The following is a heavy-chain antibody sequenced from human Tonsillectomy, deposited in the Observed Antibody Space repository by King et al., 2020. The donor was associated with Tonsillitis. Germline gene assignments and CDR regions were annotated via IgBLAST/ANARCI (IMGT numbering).Heavy chain of an antibody. V-gene: IGHV4-59*01. J-gene: IGHJ4*02. CDR1: GGSISSYY. D-gene: IGHD2-15*01. Sequence: QLQESGPGLVKPSETLSLTCTVSGGSISSYYWSWIRQPPGKGLEWIGYIYYSGSTNYNPSLKSRVTISVDTSKNQFSLKLSSVTAADTAVYYCSRGKRYCSGGSCSSVHDYWGQGTLVTVSS. CDR3: SRGKRYCSGGSCSSVHDY. CDR2: IYYSGST.